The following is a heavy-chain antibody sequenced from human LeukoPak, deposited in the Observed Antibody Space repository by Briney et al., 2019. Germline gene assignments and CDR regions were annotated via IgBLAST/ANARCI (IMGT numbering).Heavy chain of an antibody. CDR3: ARPAGVTMVRGVFQH. J-gene: IGHJ1*01. Sequence: PSETLSLTCTVSGGSISSSSYYWGWIRQPPGKGLEWIVSIYYSGSTYYNPSLKSRVTISVDTSKNQFSLKLSSVTAADTAVYYCARPAGVTMVRGVFQHWGQGTLVTVSS. CDR1: GGSISSSSYY. D-gene: IGHD3-10*01. CDR2: IYYSGST. V-gene: IGHV4-39*01.